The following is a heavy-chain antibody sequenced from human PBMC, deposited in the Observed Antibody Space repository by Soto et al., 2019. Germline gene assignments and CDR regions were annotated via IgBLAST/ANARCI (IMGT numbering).Heavy chain of an antibody. CDR3: ARDLYGDYETFTFDY. CDR1: GFTFSSYA. J-gene: IGHJ4*02. V-gene: IGHV3-30-3*01. CDR2: ISYDGSNK. Sequence: GGSLRLSCAASGFTFSSYAMHWVRQAPGKGLEWVAVISYDGSNKYYADSVKGRFTISRDNSKNTLYLQMNSLRAEDTAVYYCARDLYGDYETFTFDYWGQGTLVTVSS. D-gene: IGHD4-17*01.